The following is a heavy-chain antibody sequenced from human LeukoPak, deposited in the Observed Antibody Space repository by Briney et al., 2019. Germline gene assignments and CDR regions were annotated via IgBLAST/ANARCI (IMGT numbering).Heavy chain of an antibody. CDR1: GFMLSSYW. CDR3: AREGSQSASGTYPGND. CDR2: IKQDGSEK. Sequence: GGSLRLSRAASGFMLSSYWMSWVRQAPGKGLEWVANIKQDGSEKYYVDSVKGRFTISRDNAKNSLFLQMNRLRAEDTAVYFCAREGSQSASGTYPGNDWGQGTLVTVSS. J-gene: IGHJ4*02. V-gene: IGHV3-7*01. D-gene: IGHD1-26*01.